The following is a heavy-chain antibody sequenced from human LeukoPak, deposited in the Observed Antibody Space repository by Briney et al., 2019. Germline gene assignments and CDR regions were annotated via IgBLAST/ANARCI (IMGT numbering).Heavy chain of an antibody. J-gene: IGHJ4*02. V-gene: IGHV4-38-2*02. D-gene: IGHD3-22*01. Sequence: SETLSLTCTVSGYSISSGYYWGWIRQPPGKGLEWIGSIYHSGTTYYNPSLKSRLTISVDTSKNQLSLRLSSVTAADTAVYYCARAVGSSGYYYEIDYWGQGTLVTVSS. CDR3: ARAVGSSGYYYEIDY. CDR2: IYHSGTT. CDR1: GYSISSGYY.